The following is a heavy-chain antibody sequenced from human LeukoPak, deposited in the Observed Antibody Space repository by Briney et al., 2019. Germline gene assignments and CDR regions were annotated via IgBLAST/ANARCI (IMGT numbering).Heavy chain of an antibody. CDR2: ISGSGGST. V-gene: IGHV3-23*01. D-gene: IGHD4-23*01. CDR3: AKAVHGGNSCFDY. Sequence: PGGSLRLSCAASGFTFSSYAMSWVRQAPGKGLEWVSAISGSGGSTYYADSVKGRFTISRDNSKNTLYLQMNSLRAEDTAIYYCAKAVHGGNSCFDYWGQGTLVTVSS. J-gene: IGHJ4*02. CDR1: GFTFSSYA.